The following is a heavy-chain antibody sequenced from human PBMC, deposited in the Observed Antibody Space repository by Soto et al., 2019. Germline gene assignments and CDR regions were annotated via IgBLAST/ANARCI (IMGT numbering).Heavy chain of an antibody. D-gene: IGHD6-13*01. Sequence: ATVKVSCKASGSTFPGYYMQLLLQAPVQVLDFMGCINPISGDTNFAQKFQGRVTMTRDTSISTAYMELRSLRSDDTAVYYCARDRMGLKWYSSTRLGYYYGMDVWGQGTTVTVSS. CDR3: ARDRMGLKWYSSTRLGYYYGMDV. CDR2: INPISGDT. J-gene: IGHJ6*02. CDR1: GSTFPGYY. V-gene: IGHV1-2*02.